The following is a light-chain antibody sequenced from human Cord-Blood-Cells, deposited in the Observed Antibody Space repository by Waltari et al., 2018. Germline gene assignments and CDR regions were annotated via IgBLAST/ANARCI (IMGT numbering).Light chain of an antibody. V-gene: IGLV2-14*01. CDR1: SSDVGGYNY. J-gene: IGLJ1*01. CDR3: SSYTSSSTLV. CDR2: DVS. Sequence: QSALTQPASVSGSPGQSITISCTATSSDVGGYNYVPWYQQHPGKAPNLMIYDVSNRPSGVSNRFSGSKSGNTASLTISGLQAEDEADYYCSSYTSSSTLVFGTGTKVTVL.